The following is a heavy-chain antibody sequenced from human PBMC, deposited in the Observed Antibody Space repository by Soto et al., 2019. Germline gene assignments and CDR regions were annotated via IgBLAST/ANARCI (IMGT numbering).Heavy chain of an antibody. V-gene: IGHV4-59*01. J-gene: IGHJ4*02. D-gene: IGHD3-22*01. CDR1: GGSTSSYY. CDR3: ASSPMNYYDSSGYYYALDY. Sequence: PSETLSLTCSVSGGSTSSYYWSWIRQPPGKGLEWIGYIYYSGSTNYNPSLKSRVTISVDTSKNQFSLKLSSVTAADTAVYYCASSPMNYYDSSGYYYALDYWGQGTLVTVSS. CDR2: IYYSGST.